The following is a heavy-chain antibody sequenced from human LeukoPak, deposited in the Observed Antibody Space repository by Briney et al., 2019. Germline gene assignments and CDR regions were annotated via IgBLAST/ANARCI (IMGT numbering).Heavy chain of an antibody. CDR3: ARTVEMATKAGAFDI. D-gene: IGHD5-24*01. V-gene: IGHV1-46*01. CDR1: GYTFTSYY. Sequence: GASVKVSCKASGYTFTSYYMHWVRQAPGQGLEWMGIINPSGGSTSYAQKFQGRVTMTRDMSTSTVYMELSSLRSEDTAVYYCARTVEMATKAGAFDIWGQGTMVTVSS. CDR2: INPSGGST. J-gene: IGHJ3*02.